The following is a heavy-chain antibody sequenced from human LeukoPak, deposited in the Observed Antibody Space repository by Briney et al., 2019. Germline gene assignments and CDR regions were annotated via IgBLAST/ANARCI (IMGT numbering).Heavy chain of an antibody. CDR2: INPNSGGR. V-gene: IGHV1-2*02. CDR3: AREYYDSSGIDY. Sequence: GASVKVSCTASGYTFTCYYMHWVRQAPGQGLGWMGLINPNSGGRNYAQKFQDRVTMTRDTSISTDYMQLSRLRSDDTAVDNCAREYYDSSGIDYWGEGTVVTVS. J-gene: IGHJ4*02. CDR1: GYTFTCYY. D-gene: IGHD3-22*01.